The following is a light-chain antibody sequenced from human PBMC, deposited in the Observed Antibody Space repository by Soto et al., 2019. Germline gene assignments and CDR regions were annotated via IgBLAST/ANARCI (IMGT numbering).Light chain of an antibody. CDR3: QQYGNWPPWT. CDR2: RAS. V-gene: IGKV3-15*01. CDR1: QSLSDN. Sequence: IVMTQSPDTLAVSPGETVTLSCRASQSLSDNLAWYQQKTGQPPRLLIFRASTRASGIPARFSGGGSGTEFTLPISRLQAEDFAVYYCQQYGNWPPWTFGPGTRVEIK. J-gene: IGKJ1*01.